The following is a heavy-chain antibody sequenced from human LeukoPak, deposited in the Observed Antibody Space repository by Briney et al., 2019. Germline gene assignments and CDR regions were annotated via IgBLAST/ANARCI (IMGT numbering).Heavy chain of an antibody. V-gene: IGHV3-23*01. D-gene: IGHD6-19*01. Sequence: GGSLRLSCAASGFTFSSYAMSRVRQAPGKGLEWVSAISGSGGSTYYADSVKGRFTISRDNSKNTLYLQMNSLRAEDTAVYYCAKGLIAVAGRLYYYGMDVWGQGTTVTVSS. J-gene: IGHJ6*02. CDR1: GFTFSSYA. CDR2: ISGSGGST. CDR3: AKGLIAVAGRLYYYGMDV.